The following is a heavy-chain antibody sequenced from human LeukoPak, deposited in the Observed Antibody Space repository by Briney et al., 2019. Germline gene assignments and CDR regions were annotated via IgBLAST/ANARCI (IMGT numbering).Heavy chain of an antibody. CDR3: ARENTGSYRPFDY. CDR2: IYTSGST. D-gene: IGHD1-26*01. CDR1: GGSISSYY. Sequence: SETLSLTCTVSGGSISSYYWSWIRQPAGKGLEWIGRIYTSGSTNYSPSLKSRVTMSVDTSKNQFSLRLSPVTAADTAVYYCARENTGSYRPFDYWGQGTLVTVSS. J-gene: IGHJ4*02. V-gene: IGHV4-4*07.